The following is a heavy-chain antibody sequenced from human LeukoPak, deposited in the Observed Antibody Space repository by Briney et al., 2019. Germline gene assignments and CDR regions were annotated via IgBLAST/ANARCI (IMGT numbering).Heavy chain of an antibody. CDR3: AKDLDYGGRESHPFDY. CDR1: GFTFSDYN. D-gene: IGHD4-23*01. J-gene: IGHJ4*02. V-gene: IGHV3-11*01. CDR2: ISRSGSTK. Sequence: PGGSLRLSCAASGFTFSDYNMRWIRQAPGKGLEWVSSISRSGSTKYYADSVKGRFTISRDNAKNSLFLQMNSLRAEDTAVYYCAKDLDYGGRESHPFDYWGQGTLVTVSS.